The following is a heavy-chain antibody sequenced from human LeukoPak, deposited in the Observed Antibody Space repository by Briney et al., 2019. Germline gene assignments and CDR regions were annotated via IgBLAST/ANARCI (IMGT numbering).Heavy chain of an antibody. CDR2: INPNSGGT. Sequence: ASVKVSCKASGYTFSGFYMHWVRQAPGQGLGWMGWINPNSGGTNYAQKFQGRVTMTRDTSISTAYMELSRLRSDGTAVYYCARIGIAVAGSLDYWGQGTLVTVSS. D-gene: IGHD6-19*01. CDR1: GYTFSGFY. V-gene: IGHV1-2*02. J-gene: IGHJ4*02. CDR3: ARIGIAVAGSLDY.